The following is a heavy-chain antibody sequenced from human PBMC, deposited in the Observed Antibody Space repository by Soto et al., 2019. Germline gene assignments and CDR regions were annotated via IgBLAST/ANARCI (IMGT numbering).Heavy chain of an antibody. CDR1: GDSFSSYA. CDR2: IIPIFGST. D-gene: IGHD6-19*01. Sequence: VQLVQSGAEMKRPGSSVKVSCRASGDSFSSYALSWVRQAPGQGLEWMGGIIPIFGSTHYAQKFQGGVTITADESTSTVDLELSSLRLEDTAVYYCARGGSRYSSGWPPFEYWGQGSLVTVSS. V-gene: IGHV1-69*12. CDR3: ARGGSRYSSGWPPFEY. J-gene: IGHJ4*02.